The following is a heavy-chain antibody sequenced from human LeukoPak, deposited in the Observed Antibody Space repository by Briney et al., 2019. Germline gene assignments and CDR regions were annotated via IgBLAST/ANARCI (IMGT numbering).Heavy chain of an antibody. V-gene: IGHV4-4*07. J-gene: IGHJ4*02. Sequence: SETLSLTCTVSGGSISSYYWSWIRRPAGKGLEWVGRVYNTGNNYNPSLKSRVTMSIDTSMNQLSLKLKSVTAADTAVYYCARAYRAAAATYYFDYWGQGTLVTVSS. CDR1: GGSISSYY. D-gene: IGHD6-13*01. CDR2: VYNTGN. CDR3: ARAYRAAAATYYFDY.